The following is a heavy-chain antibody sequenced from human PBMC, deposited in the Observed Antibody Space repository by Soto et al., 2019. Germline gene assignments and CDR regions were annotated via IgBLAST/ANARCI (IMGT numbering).Heavy chain of an antibody. CDR2: INPNGGGT. J-gene: IGHJ4*02. D-gene: IGHD5-18*01. V-gene: IGHV1-2*02. Sequence: ASVKVSCKASGYTFTDYYVHWVRQAPGEGLEWMGWINPNGGGTNYAQKFQGRVTLTTDTSISTAYMELSSLRSDDTAAYYCARDLLRGYSYGFNMAYWGQGALVTVSS. CDR1: GYTFTDYY. CDR3: ARDLLRGYSYGFNMAY.